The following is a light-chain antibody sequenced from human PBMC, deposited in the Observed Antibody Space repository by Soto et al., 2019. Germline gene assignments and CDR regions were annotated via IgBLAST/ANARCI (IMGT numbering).Light chain of an antibody. CDR2: DAS. CDR1: QSVGTF. CDR3: QQCYNWPQWT. Sequence: EIVLTQPPATLSLSPGERATLSCRASQSVGTFFAWYQQKPGQAPRLLIYDASNRATGIPARFSGSGSGTDFTLTISSLEPEDFAVYYCQQCYNWPQWTFGQGTKVDIK. V-gene: IGKV3-11*01. J-gene: IGKJ1*01.